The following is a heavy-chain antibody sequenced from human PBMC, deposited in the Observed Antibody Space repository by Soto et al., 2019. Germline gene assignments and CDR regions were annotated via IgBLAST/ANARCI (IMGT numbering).Heavy chain of an antibody. CDR3: ARDYYDSSCYYEGNGY. CDR1: GFTFSSYS. CDR2: ISSSSSTI. V-gene: IGHV3-48*02. J-gene: IGHJ4*02. D-gene: IGHD3-22*01. Sequence: PGGSLRLSCAASGFTFSSYSMNWVRQAPGKGLEWVSYISSSSSTIYYADSVKGRFTISRDNAKNSLYLQMNSLRDEDTAVYYCARDYYDSSCYYEGNGYWGQGTRFTVAS.